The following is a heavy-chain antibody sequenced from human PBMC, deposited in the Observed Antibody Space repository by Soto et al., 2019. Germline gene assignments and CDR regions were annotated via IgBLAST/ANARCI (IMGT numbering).Heavy chain of an antibody. V-gene: IGHV3-13*01. CDR2: IGTAGDT. CDR1: GFTFSSYD. CDR3: ARRKSTRYYYYGMDV. J-gene: IGHJ6*02. Sequence: GGSLRLSCAASGFTFSSYDRHWVRQATGKGLEWVSAIGTAGDTYYPGSVKGRFTISRENAKNSLYLQMNSLRAGDTAVYYCARRKSTRYYYYGMDVWGQGTTVTVYS.